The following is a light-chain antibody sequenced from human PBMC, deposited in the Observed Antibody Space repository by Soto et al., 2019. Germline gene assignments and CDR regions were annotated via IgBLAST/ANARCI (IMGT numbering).Light chain of an antibody. J-gene: IGLJ2*01. CDR3: SSYTSTSSPVL. Sequence: QSALTQPASVSGSPGQSITVSCTGTSSDVGGYNYVSWYQHHPGKAPKVMIFEVSNRPSGVSDRFSGSKSGITASLTISGLQAEDEADYYCSSYTSTSSPVLFGGGTKLTVL. CDR1: SSDVGGYNY. CDR2: EVS. V-gene: IGLV2-14*01.